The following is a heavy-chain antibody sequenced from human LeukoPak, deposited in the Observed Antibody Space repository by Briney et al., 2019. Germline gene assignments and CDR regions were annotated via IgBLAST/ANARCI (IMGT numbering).Heavy chain of an antibody. V-gene: IGHV3-30-3*01. CDR3: ARDPSRTSGPNDY. CDR2: ISYDGGNK. CDR1: GFTFSSYA. D-gene: IGHD2-15*01. J-gene: IGHJ4*02. Sequence: GGSLRLSCAASGFTFSSYAMHWVRQAPGKGLEWVAVISYDGGNKYYADSVKGRFTISRDNSKNTLYLQMNSLRAEDTAVYYCARDPSRTSGPNDYWGQGTLVTVSS.